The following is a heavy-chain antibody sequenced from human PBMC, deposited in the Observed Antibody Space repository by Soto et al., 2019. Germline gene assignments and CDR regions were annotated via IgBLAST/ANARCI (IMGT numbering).Heavy chain of an antibody. CDR3: ARDLVATRSEDY. V-gene: IGHV1-3*01. J-gene: IGHJ4*02. Sequence: ASVKVSCKASGYTFTSYAMHWVRQAPGQRLEWMGWINAGNGNTKYSQKFQGRVTITRDTSASTAYMELSSLRSEGTAVYYCARDLVATRSEDYWGQGTLVTVSS. CDR2: INAGNGNT. D-gene: IGHD5-12*01. CDR1: GYTFTSYA.